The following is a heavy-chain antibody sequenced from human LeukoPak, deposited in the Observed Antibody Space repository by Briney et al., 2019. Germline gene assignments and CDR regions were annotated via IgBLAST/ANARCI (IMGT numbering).Heavy chain of an antibody. CDR2: IYHSGST. D-gene: IGHD3-10*01. CDR1: GGSISSSNW. V-gene: IGHV4-4*02. J-gene: IGHJ5*02. CDR3: ARDRWFGELWDGNWFDP. Sequence: SETLSLTCAVSGGSISSSNWWSWVRQPPGKGLEWIGEIYHSGSTNYNPSLKSRVTISVDKSKNQFSLKLSSVTAADTAVYYCARDRWFGELWDGNWFDPWGQGTLVTVSS.